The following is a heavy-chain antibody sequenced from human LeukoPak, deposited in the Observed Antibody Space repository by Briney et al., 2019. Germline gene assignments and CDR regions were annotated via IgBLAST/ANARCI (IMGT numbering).Heavy chain of an antibody. CDR2: ISGSGGST. D-gene: IGHD6-19*01. V-gene: IGHV3-23*01. CDR1: GGSISSYY. Sequence: ETLSLTCTVSGGSISSYYWSWIRQPPGKGLEWVSSISGSGGSTYSADSVKGRFTISRDNSKNTLYLQMNSLRAEDTAVYYCAKEVAQQWLVTPFDYWGQGTLVTVSS. CDR3: AKEVAQQWLVTPFDY. J-gene: IGHJ4*02.